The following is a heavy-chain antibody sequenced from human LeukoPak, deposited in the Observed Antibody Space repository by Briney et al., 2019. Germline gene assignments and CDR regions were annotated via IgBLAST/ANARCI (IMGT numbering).Heavy chain of an antibody. V-gene: IGHV3-30-3*01. Sequence: GGSLRLSCAASGFTFSSYAMHWVRQAPGKGLEWVAVISYDGSNKYYADSVKGRFTISRDNSKNTLYLQMNSLRAEDTAVYYCARGHGDLDYWGQGTPVTVSS. CDR2: ISYDGSNK. J-gene: IGHJ4*02. D-gene: IGHD4-17*01. CDR3: ARGHGDLDY. CDR1: GFTFSSYA.